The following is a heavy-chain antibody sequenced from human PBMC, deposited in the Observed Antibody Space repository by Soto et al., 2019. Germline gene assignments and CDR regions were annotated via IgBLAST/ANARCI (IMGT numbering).Heavy chain of an antibody. Sequence: SVKVSCKASGYTFTSYDISWVRQAPGQGLEWMGGIIPIFGTANYAQKFQGRVTITADESTSTAYMELSGLRSEDTAVYYCARRNRITIFGVGYYYYGMDVWGQGTTVTVSS. J-gene: IGHJ6*02. V-gene: IGHV1-69*13. CDR1: GYTFTSYD. CDR3: ARRNRITIFGVGYYYYGMDV. CDR2: IIPIFGTA. D-gene: IGHD3-3*01.